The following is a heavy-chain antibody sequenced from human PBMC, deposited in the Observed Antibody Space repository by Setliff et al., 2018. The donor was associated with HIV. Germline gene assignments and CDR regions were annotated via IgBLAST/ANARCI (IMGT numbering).Heavy chain of an antibody. CDR3: ARGLDYYGSGSYLPLGY. D-gene: IGHD3-10*01. CDR1: GGSFSGYY. J-gene: IGHJ4*02. CDR2: INHSGST. Sequence: NPSETLSLTCAGFGGSFSGYYWTWIRQPPGKGLEWIGEINHSGSTDYNPSLKSRVTISVDTSKRQFSLKLSSVTAADTAVYYCARGLDYYGSGSYLPLGYWGQGTLVTVSS. V-gene: IGHV4-34*01.